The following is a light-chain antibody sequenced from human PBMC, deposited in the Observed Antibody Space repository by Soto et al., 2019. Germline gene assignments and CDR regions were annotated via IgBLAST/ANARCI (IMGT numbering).Light chain of an antibody. V-gene: IGLV1-40*01. CDR1: SSNIGAGYD. CDR3: QSYDSSLSVV. Sequence: QSVLTQPPSVSGAPGQRVTISCTGSSSNIGAGYDVHWYQQLPGTAPKLLIYGNSNRPSGVPDRFSGSKSGTSASRAITGLQAEDEADYYCQSYDSSLSVVFGGGTKRPVL. CDR2: GNS. J-gene: IGLJ2*01.